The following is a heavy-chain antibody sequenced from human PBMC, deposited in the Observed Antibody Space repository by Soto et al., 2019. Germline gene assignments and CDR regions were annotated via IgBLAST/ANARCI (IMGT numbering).Heavy chain of an antibody. CDR3: ARSLVNTAMVSFYYFHC. J-gene: IGHJ4*02. CDR1: GYTFTTYA. D-gene: IGHD5-18*01. V-gene: IGHV1-3*01. CDR2: INAANGNT. Sequence: QVQLVQSGAEVKKPGASVKVSCKASGYTFTTYAMHWVRQAPGQRLEWMGWINAANGNTKYSQKFQGRVTITRDTTANTAKMELSRLRFVDTAVYYCARSLVNTAMVSFYYFHCWGQGTLVTVSS.